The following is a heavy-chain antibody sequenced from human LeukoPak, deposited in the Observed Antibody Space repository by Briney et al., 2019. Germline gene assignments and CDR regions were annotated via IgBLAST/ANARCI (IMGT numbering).Heavy chain of an antibody. CDR2: IYHSGST. J-gene: IGHJ5*02. CDR1: GGSISSGGYS. D-gene: IGHD4-17*01. Sequence: PSETLSLTCAVSGGSISSGGYSWSWIRQPPGKGLEWIGYIYHSGSTYYSPSLKSRVTISVDRSKNQFSLKLSSVTAADTAVYYCARGATVTTLDPWGQGTLVTVSS. V-gene: IGHV4-30-2*01. CDR3: ARGATVTTLDP.